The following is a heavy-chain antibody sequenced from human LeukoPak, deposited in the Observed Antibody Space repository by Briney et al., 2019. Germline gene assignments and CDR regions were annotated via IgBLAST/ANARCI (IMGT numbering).Heavy chain of an antibody. CDR3: ATKSPYYGGRWAPYYFDY. CDR2: FDPEDGET. CDR1: GYTLTELS. J-gene: IGHJ4*02. V-gene: IGHV1-24*01. D-gene: IGHD4-23*01. Sequence: ASVKVSCKVSGYTLTELSMHWVRQAPGKGLEWMGGFDPEDGETIYAQKFQGRVTMTEDTSTDTAYMELSSLRSEDTAVYYCATKSPYYGGRWAPYYFDYWGQGTLVTVSS.